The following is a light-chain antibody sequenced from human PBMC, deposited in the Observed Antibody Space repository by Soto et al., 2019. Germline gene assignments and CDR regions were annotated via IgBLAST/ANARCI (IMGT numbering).Light chain of an antibody. J-gene: IGKJ1*01. Sequence: IVWTQSAGTLSLSPGERATLSCRASQSVSSSYLAWYQQKPGQAPRLLIYGASSRATGIPDRFSGSGSGTDFTLTISRLEPEDFAVYYCQQYGSSPRTFGQGTKVDI. CDR1: QSVSSSY. CDR3: QQYGSSPRT. CDR2: GAS. V-gene: IGKV3-20*01.